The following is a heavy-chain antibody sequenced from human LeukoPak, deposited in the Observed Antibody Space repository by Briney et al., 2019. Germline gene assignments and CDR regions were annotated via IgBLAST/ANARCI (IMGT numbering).Heavy chain of an antibody. J-gene: IGHJ6*03. Sequence: GGSLRLSCAASGFTFDDYGMSWVRQAPGKGLEWVSGINWNGGSTGYADSVRGRFTISRDNAKKSLYLEMNSLRAEDTAFYYCARYYYQYYYMDVWGKGTMVTVSS. CDR1: GFTFDDYG. CDR2: INWNGGST. CDR3: ARYYYQYYYMDV. V-gene: IGHV3-20*04.